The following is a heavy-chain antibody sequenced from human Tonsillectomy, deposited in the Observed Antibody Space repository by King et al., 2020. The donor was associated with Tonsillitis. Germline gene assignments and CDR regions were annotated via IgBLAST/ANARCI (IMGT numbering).Heavy chain of an antibody. D-gene: IGHD5-24*01. CDR3: TKAPKXNYEGWFDP. CDR1: GSTFNDFY. J-gene: IGHJ5*02. Sequence: VQLVESGAEVKKPGASVKVSCKASGSTFNDFYIHWVRQAPGQGLEWMGWISPDSDTNYAQKFQGRVTMTRDTSITTAYMDLGSLKSDDAAVYYCTKAPKXNYEGWFDPWGQGXLVTV. CDR2: ISPDSDT. V-gene: IGHV1-2*02.